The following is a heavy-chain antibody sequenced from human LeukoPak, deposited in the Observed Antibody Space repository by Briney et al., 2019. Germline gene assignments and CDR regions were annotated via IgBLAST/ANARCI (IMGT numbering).Heavy chain of an antibody. J-gene: IGHJ4*02. CDR1: GFTFSSYS. D-gene: IGHD3-16*02. CDR3: ARDRKITFGGVIVIPYYFGY. Sequence: GGSLRLSCAASGFTFSSYSMNWVRQAPGKGLEWVSSISSSSSYIYYADSVKGRFTISRDNAKNSLYLQMNSLRAEDTAVYYCARDRKITFGGVIVIPYYFGYWGQGTLVTVSS. CDR2: ISSSSSYI. V-gene: IGHV3-21*01.